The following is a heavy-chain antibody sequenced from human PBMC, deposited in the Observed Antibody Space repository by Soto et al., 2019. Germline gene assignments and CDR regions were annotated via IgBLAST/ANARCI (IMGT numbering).Heavy chain of an antibody. CDR1: GYTFTNYY. CDR2: INPSSGGT. J-gene: IGHJ5*02. CDR3: ARGSNWNSNWFDP. V-gene: IGHV1-2*02. D-gene: IGHD1-1*01. Sequence: QVQLVQSGAEVKRPGASVKVSCKTSGYTFTNYYIHWVRQAPGQGLECMGWINPSSGGTMFAQKFRGRVTMTRDTSITTVYRELTSLTSDDTAVYYCARGSNWNSNWFDPWGQGTLVTVSS.